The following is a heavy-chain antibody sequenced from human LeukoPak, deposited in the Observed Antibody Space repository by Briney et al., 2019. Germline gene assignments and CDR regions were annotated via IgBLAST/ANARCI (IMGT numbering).Heavy chain of an antibody. CDR2: ISGSSNST. J-gene: IGHJ4*02. D-gene: IGHD6-13*01. CDR3: AKAIGSRWYYFDY. CDR1: GFTFSNYA. Sequence: GGSLRLSCAASGFTFSNYAMTWVRQAPGKGLERVSVISGSSNSTYYADSVMGRFTISRDSSENTLYLQMNSLRAEDTAVYYCAKAIGSRWYYFDYWGQGALVTVSP. V-gene: IGHV3-23*01.